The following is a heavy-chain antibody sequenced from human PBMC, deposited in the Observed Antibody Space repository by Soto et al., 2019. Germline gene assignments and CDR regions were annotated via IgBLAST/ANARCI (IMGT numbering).Heavy chain of an antibody. Sequence: GGSLRLSCAASGFTFSSYAMHWVRQAPGKGLEWVAVISYDGSNKYYADSVKGRFTISRDNSKNTLYLQMNSLRAEDTAVYYCARGRSGWYQQKASNFDYWGQGTLVTVSS. J-gene: IGHJ4*02. D-gene: IGHD6-19*01. CDR1: GFTFSSYA. CDR2: ISYDGSNK. V-gene: IGHV3-30-3*01. CDR3: ARGRSGWYQQKASNFDY.